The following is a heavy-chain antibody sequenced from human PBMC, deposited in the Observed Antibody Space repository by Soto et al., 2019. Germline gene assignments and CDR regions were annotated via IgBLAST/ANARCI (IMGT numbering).Heavy chain of an antibody. CDR2: IYYSGST. CDR3: ASFDDFWSGYFDY. Sequence: SETLSLTCTVSGGSLSSYYWSWIRQPPGKGLEWIGYIYYSGSTNYNPSLESRVTISVDTSKNQFSLKLSSVTAADTAVYYCASFDDFWSGYFDYWGQGTLVNVSS. V-gene: IGHV4-59*01. CDR1: GGSLSSYY. J-gene: IGHJ4*02. D-gene: IGHD3-3*01.